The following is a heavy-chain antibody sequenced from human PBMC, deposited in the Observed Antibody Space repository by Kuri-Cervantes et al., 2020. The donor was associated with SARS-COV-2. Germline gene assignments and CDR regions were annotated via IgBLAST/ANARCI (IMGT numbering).Heavy chain of an antibody. D-gene: IGHD3-22*01. CDR1: GFTFSSYD. CDR2: IGTAGDT. CDR3: AKDADSSGYYYFGY. Sequence: GGSLRLSCAASGFTFSSYDMHWVRQATGKGLEWVSAIGTAGDTYYPGSVKGRFTISRDNSKNTLYLQMNSLRAEDTAVYYCAKDADSSGYYYFGYWGQGTLVTVSS. J-gene: IGHJ4*02. V-gene: IGHV3-13*01.